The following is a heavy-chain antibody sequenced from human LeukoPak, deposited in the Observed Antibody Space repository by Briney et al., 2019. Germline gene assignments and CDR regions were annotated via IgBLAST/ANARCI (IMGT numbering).Heavy chain of an antibody. Sequence: PSETLSLTCTVSGGSISSYYWSWIRQPPATGLERVGYIHYSGSTSSNPSLNSRVTISVDTSKSQFSLTLSSLTGADTAVYYCARDLRGLAFDIWGEGTMVTVSS. V-gene: IGHV4-59*13. J-gene: IGHJ3*02. CDR2: IHYSGST. CDR1: GGSISSYY. CDR3: ARDLRGLAFDI.